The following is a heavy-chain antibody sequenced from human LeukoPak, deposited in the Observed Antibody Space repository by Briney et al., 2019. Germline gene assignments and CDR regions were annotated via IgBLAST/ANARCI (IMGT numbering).Heavy chain of an antibody. CDR2: INPISGGT. J-gene: IGHJ4*02. V-gene: IGHV1-2*02. CDR1: GYTFTDYH. Sequence: ASVKVSCKASGYTFTDYHMHWVRQAPGQGLEWMGWINPISGGTNCAQKFQGRVTMTRDTSITTAYMGLSSLRSDDTAVYYCARDQGDYWGQGTLVAVSS. CDR3: ARDQGDY.